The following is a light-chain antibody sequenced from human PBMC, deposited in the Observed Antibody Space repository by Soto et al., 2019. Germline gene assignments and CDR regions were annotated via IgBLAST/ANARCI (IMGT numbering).Light chain of an antibody. V-gene: IGLV2-14*01. Sequence: QSALTQPASVSGSPGQSITISCTETSSDVGTYNYVSWYQQHAGKVPKLMIYDVSNRPSGVSDRFSGSKSGNTASLTISGLQSEDEADYYCTSYTSSSTLVFGGGTKLTVL. CDR2: DVS. J-gene: IGLJ2*01. CDR1: SSDVGTYNY. CDR3: TSYTSSSTLV.